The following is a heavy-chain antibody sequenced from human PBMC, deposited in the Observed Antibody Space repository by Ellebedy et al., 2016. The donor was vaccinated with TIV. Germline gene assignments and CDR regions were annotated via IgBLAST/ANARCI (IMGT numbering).Heavy chain of an antibody. CDR3: AIHSSSPNTDY. Sequence: ASVKVSXXASGYTFTSYYMHWVRQAPGQGLEWMGIINPSGGSTSYAQKFQGRVTMTRDTSTSTVYMELSSLRSEDTAVYYCAIHSSSPNTDYWGQGTLVTVSS. CDR2: INPSGGST. J-gene: IGHJ4*02. V-gene: IGHV1-46*01. D-gene: IGHD6-6*01. CDR1: GYTFTSYY.